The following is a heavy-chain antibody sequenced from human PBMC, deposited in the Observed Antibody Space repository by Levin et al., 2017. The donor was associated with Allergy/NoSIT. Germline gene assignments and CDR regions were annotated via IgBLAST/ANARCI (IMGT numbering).Heavy chain of an antibody. CDR1: GFSFSDYV. J-gene: IGHJ4*02. CDR3: ATTGTSSPWFDY. Sequence: QSGGSLRLSCVASGFSFSDYVMSWVRQAPGKGLEWVSAIGTHSVTTYYADSVKGRFTISRDDSKNTLILQMHSLRAEDMAVYYCATTGTSSPWFDYWGQGVRVTVSS. V-gene: IGHV3-23*01. CDR2: IGTHSVTT. D-gene: IGHD1-14*01.